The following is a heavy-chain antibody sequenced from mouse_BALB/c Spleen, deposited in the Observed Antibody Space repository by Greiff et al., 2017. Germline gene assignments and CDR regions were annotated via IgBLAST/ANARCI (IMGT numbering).Heavy chain of an antibody. CDR1: GYAFTNYL. Sequence: QVQLKESGAELVRPGTSVKVSCKASGYAFTNYLIEWVKQRPGQGLEWIGVINPGSGGTNYNEKFKGKATLTADKSSSTAYMQLSSLTSDDSAVYFCARDYGNYVTWFAYWGQGTLVTVSA. J-gene: IGHJ3*01. CDR2: INPGSGGT. CDR3: ARDYGNYVTWFAY. D-gene: IGHD2-1*01. V-gene: IGHV1-54*01.